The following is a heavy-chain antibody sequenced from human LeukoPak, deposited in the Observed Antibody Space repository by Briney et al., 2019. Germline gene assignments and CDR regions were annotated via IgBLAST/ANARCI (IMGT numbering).Heavy chain of an antibody. CDR3: ASTWIRPY. D-gene: IGHD5-18*01. Sequence: PSETLSLTCTVSGGSISSSSYYWGWIRQPPGKGLEWIGSIYYSGSTYYNPSLKSRVTISVDTSKDQFSLKLSSVTAADTAVYYCASTWIRPYWGQGTLVTVSS. CDR1: GGSISSSSYY. J-gene: IGHJ4*02. CDR2: IYYSGST. V-gene: IGHV4-39*01.